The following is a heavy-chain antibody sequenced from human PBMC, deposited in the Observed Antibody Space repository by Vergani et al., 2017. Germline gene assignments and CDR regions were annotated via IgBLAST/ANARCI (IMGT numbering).Heavy chain of an antibody. Sequence: QVQLQQWGAGLLKPSETLSLTCAVYGGSFSGYYWSWIRQPPGKGLEWIGEINHSGSTNYNPSLKSRVTISVDTSKNQFSLKLSSVTAADTAVYYCARHGRYCSSTSCYARRDFDYWGQGTLVTVSS. CDR3: ARHGRYCSSTSCYARRDFDY. J-gene: IGHJ4*02. D-gene: IGHD2-2*01. CDR2: INHSGST. V-gene: IGHV4-34*01. CDR1: GGSFSGYY.